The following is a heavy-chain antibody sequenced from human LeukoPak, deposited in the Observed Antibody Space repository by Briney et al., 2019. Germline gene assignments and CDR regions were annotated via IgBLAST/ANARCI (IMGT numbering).Heavy chain of an antibody. D-gene: IGHD3-22*01. CDR3: ARVPDSAYYYDSSGYPRADNWFDP. Sequence: GGSLRLSCAASGFTVSSNYMSWVRQAPGKGLEWVSVIYSGDSTYYADSVKGRFTISRHNSKNTLYLQMNSLRAEDTAVYYCARVPDSAYYYDSSGYPRADNWFDPWGQGTLVTVSS. CDR1: GFTVSSNY. V-gene: IGHV3-53*04. CDR2: IYSGDST. J-gene: IGHJ5*02.